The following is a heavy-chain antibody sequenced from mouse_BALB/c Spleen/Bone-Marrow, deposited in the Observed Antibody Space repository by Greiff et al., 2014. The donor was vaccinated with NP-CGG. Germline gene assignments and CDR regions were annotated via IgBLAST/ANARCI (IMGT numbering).Heavy chain of an antibody. CDR1: DFTFSGYA. CDR2: ISSGGSYT. D-gene: IGHD4-1*01. V-gene: IGHV5-9-3*01. J-gene: IGHJ2*01. Sequence: EVQLVESGGGLVKPGGSLKLSCAASDFTFSGYAMSWVRQTPEKRLEWVATISSGGSYTYYPDSVKGRFTISRDNAKNTLYLQMSSLRSEDTAVYYCASLTGRDYWGQGTTLTVSA. CDR3: ASLTGRDY.